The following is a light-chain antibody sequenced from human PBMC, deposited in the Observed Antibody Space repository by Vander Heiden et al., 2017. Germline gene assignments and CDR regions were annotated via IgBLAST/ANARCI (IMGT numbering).Light chain of an antibody. CDR3: QQYHNSPQT. V-gene: IGKV3-20*01. Sequence: IVLTQPPRTLSLSPGDRPTLSCRARQSVSSSYLAWYQQKPGQAPRLLNYGASSRATGIPDRFSGSGSGTDFTLTISRMEPEDFAVYYCQQYHNSPQTFGQGTRLEIK. CDR2: GAS. CDR1: QSVSSSY. J-gene: IGKJ5*01.